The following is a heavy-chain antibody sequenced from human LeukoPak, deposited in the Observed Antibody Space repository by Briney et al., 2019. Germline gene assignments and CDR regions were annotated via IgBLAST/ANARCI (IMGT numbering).Heavy chain of an antibody. Sequence: KTGRSLRLSCAASGFTFSSYGMHWVRQAPGKGLEWVSSISSSSSYIYYADSVKGRFTISRDNAKNSLYLQMNSLRAEDTAVYYCARDESTVTDYWGQGTLVTVSS. V-gene: IGHV3-21*01. CDR1: GFTFSSYG. CDR3: ARDESTVTDY. J-gene: IGHJ4*02. CDR2: ISSSSSYI. D-gene: IGHD4-11*01.